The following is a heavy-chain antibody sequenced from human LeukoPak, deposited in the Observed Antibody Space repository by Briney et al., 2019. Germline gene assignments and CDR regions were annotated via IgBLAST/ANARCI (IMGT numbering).Heavy chain of an antibody. CDR2: INPSGGST. Sequence: ASVKVSCKASGYTFTSYYMHWVRQAPGQGLEWMGIINPSGGSTSYAQKFQGRITMTRDTSTSTVYMELSSLRSEDTAVYYCARDQLVGYYDSSGYYLSSHGMDVWGQGTTVTVSS. J-gene: IGHJ6*02. CDR3: ARDQLVGYYDSSGYYLSSHGMDV. V-gene: IGHV1-46*01. D-gene: IGHD3-22*01. CDR1: GYTFTSYY.